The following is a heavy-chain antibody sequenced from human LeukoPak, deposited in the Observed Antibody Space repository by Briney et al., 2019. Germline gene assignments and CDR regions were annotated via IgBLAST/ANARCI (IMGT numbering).Heavy chain of an antibody. D-gene: IGHD6-6*01. CDR1: GFTFSSYS. CDR3: ARGIAAQGTDY. J-gene: IGHJ4*02. V-gene: IGHV3-21*01. Sequence: GGSLRLSCAASGFTFSSYSKNWVRQAPGKGLEWVSSISSSSSYIYYADSVKGRFTISRDNAKNSLYLQMNSLRAEDTAVYYCARGIAAQGTDYWGQGTLVTVSS. CDR2: ISSSSSYI.